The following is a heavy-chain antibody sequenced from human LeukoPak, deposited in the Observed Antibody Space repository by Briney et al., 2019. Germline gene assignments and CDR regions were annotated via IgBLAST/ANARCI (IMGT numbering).Heavy chain of an antibody. CDR1: GRSIRSGGYY. V-gene: IGHV4-31*03. CDR2: IYYSGST. Sequence: AQTLSLTCTVSGRSIRSGGYYWSWIRQHPGRGLEWIGYIYYSGSTYYSPSLQSRVTISVDTSKNQSSLKLSSVTAADTAVYYCASLDYGDLGGGDYWGQGTLVTVSS. CDR3: ASLDYGDLGGGDY. D-gene: IGHD4-17*01. J-gene: IGHJ4*02.